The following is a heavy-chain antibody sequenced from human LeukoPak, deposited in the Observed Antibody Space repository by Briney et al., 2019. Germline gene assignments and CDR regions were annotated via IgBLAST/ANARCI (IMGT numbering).Heavy chain of an antibody. V-gene: IGHV3-15*01. CDR1: GFTFSRYW. J-gene: IGHJ4*02. D-gene: IGHD2-15*01. Sequence: GGSLRLSCAASGFTFSRYWMTWVRQAPGKGLEWVGRIKSKTDGGTTDYAAPVKGRFTISRDDSKNALYLQMNSLKIEDTAVYYCITSLTSGAYIDYWGQGTLVTVSS. CDR2: IKSKTDGGTT. CDR3: ITSLTSGAYIDY.